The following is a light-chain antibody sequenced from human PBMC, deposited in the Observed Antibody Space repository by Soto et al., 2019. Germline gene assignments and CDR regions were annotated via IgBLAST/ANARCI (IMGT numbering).Light chain of an antibody. CDR2: SDN. CDR3: ASWDDNLSGVV. CDR1: SSNIGRDF. Sequence: QSVLTQPPSASGTPGRRVTISCSGSSSNIGRDFVYWYQQVPGTAPKPLIYSDNQRYSGVPDRFSGSKSGTSASLTISGLRSEDEADYYCASWDDNLSGVVFGGGAKLTVL. J-gene: IGLJ2*01. V-gene: IGLV1-47*02.